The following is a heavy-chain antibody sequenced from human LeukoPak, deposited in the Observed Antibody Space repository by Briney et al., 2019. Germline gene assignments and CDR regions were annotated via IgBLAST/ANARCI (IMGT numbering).Heavy chain of an antibody. CDR2: IIPIFGTA. V-gene: IGHV1-69*06. CDR1: GGTFSSYA. Sequence: ASVKVSCKASGGTFSSYAISWVRQAPGQGLEWMGGIIPIFGTANYAQKFQGRVTITADKSTSTAYMELSSLRSEDTAVYYCARLAYYYDSSGYYLEGAFDIWGQGTMVTVSS. CDR3: ARLAYYYDSSGYYLEGAFDI. D-gene: IGHD3-22*01. J-gene: IGHJ3*02.